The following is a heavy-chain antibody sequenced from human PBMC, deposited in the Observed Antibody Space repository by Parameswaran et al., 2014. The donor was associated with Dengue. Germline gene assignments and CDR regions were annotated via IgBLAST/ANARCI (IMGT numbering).Heavy chain of an antibody. D-gene: IGHD6-13*01. CDR2: ISSSGNAI. J-gene: IGHJ4*02. V-gene: IGHV3-48*01. CDR3: ARDGQQLVNYFDY. Sequence: KWIRQPPGKGLEWVSYISSSGNAIYYADSVKGRFTISRDNSKNTLYLQMNSLRAEDTAVYYCARDGQQLVNYFDYWGQGTLVTVSS.